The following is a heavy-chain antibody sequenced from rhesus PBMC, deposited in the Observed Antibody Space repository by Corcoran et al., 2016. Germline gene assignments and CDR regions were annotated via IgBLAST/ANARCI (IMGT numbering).Heavy chain of an antibody. Sequence: QVQLQESGPGVVKPSETLSLTCAVSGGSLSRYWWGWIRQPPGKGLEWIGQISGGIGSTSYNPSLKPRVTLSSDTSKNQFSLKLSSVTAADTALYYCAKDDYQIGYWGQGVLVTVSS. CDR1: GGSLSRYW. D-gene: IGHD4-11*01. CDR3: AKDDYQIGY. CDR2: ISGGIGST. V-gene: IGHV4-147*01. J-gene: IGHJ4*01.